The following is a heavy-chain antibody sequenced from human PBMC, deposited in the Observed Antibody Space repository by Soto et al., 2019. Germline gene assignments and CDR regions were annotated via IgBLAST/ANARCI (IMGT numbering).Heavy chain of an antibody. V-gene: IGHV5-51*01. CDR1: GYSFTSYW. CDR3: ARQYCSGASCYSGAFDI. J-gene: IGHJ3*02. CDR2: IHPGDSDT. D-gene: IGHD2-15*01. Sequence: EVQLVQSGAEVKKPGESLKISCKGSGYSFTSYWIGWVRQMPGKGLEWMGIIHPGDSDTRYSPSFQGHVTMSVDNSISTAYLQWSSLKASDTAMHYCARQYCSGASCYSGAFDIWGQGTMVTASS.